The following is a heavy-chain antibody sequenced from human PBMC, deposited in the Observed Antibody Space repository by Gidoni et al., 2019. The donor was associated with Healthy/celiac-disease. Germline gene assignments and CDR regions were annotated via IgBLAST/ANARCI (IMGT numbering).Heavy chain of an antibody. J-gene: IGHJ4*02. CDR3: ARDLSGSYEGFDY. D-gene: IGHD1-26*01. CDR1: GFPFSSYS. CDR2: ISSSSSYI. Sequence: EVQLVESGGGLVKPGGSLTLPCPASGFPFSSYSMNWVRQAPGKGLEWVSSISSSSSYIYYADSVKGRFTISRDNAKNSLYLQMNSLRAEDTAVYYCARDLSGSYEGFDYWGQGTLVTVSS. V-gene: IGHV3-21*01.